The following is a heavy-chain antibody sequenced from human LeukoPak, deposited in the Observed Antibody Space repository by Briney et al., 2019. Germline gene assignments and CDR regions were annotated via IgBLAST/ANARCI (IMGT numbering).Heavy chain of an antibody. V-gene: IGHV4-34*01. CDR2: INHSGST. D-gene: IGHD5-12*01. Sequence: SETLSLTCAVYGGSFSGYYWSWIRQPPGKGLEWIGEINHSGSTNYNPSLKSRVTISVDTSKNQFSLKLSSVTAADTAVYYCARVFYSGPRWGIQHWGQGTLVTVSS. CDR1: GGSFSGYY. J-gene: IGHJ1*01. CDR3: ARVFYSGPRWGIQH.